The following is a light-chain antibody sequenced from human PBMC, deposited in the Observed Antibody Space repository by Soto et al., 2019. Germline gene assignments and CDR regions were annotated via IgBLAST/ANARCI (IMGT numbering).Light chain of an antibody. CDR1: SSDVGGYNF. CDR3: SSYAGSNIVV. J-gene: IGLJ2*01. Sequence: QSALTQPPSASGSPGQSVTISCTGTSSDVGGYNFVSWYQQHPGKAPKLMIYEVSERPSGVPDRFSGSKSSNTASPTVSGLQAEDEAYYYCSSYAGSNIVVFGGGTKLTVL. V-gene: IGLV2-8*01. CDR2: EVS.